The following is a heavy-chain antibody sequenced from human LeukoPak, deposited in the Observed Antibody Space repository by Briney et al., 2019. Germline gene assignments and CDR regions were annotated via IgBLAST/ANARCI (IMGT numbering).Heavy chain of an antibody. CDR1: GFTFSDYY. CDR3: ARARRYSSKVYYMDV. V-gene: IGHV3-11*01. CDR2: ISSSGSTI. Sequence: PGGSLRLSCAASGFTFSDYYMSWIRQAPGKGLEWVSYISSSGSTIYYADSVKGRFTISRDNAKNSLYLQMNSLRAEDTAVYYCARARRYSSKVYYMDVWGKGTTVTISS. J-gene: IGHJ6*03. D-gene: IGHD6-13*01.